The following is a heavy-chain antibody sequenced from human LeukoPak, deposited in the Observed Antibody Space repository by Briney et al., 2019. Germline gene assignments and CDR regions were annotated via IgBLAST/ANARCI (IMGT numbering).Heavy chain of an antibody. CDR2: ISWNSGSI. V-gene: IGHV3-9*01. CDR1: GFTFDDYA. J-gene: IGHJ3*02. D-gene: IGHD6-19*01. CDR3: AKGYSSGPGAFDI. Sequence: GGSLRLSCAASGFTFDDYAMHWVRQAPGKGLEWVSGISWNSGSIGYADSVKGRFTISRDNAKNSLYLQMNSLRAEDTALYYCAKGYSSGPGAFDIWGQGTMVTVSS.